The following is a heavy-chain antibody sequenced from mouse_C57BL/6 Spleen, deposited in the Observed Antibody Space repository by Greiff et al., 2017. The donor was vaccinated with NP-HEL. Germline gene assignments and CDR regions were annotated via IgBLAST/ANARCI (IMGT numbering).Heavy chain of an antibody. Sequence: VKLQQPGAELVMPGASVKLSCKASGYTFTSYWMHWVKQRPGQGLEWIGEIDPSDSYTNSNQKFKGKSTLTVDKSSSTAYMQLSSLTSEDSAVYYCARYGAYGNYGYYAMDYWGQGTSVTVSS. CDR3: ARYGAYGNYGYYAMDY. CDR1: GYTFTSYW. D-gene: IGHD2-1*01. V-gene: IGHV1-69*01. CDR2: IDPSDSYT. J-gene: IGHJ4*01.